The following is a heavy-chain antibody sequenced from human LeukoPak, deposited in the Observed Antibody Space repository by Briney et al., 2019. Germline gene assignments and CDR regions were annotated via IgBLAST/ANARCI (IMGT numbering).Heavy chain of an antibody. CDR3: ARDRAAYYFDS. D-gene: IGHD6-13*01. CDR2: IYTAGST. J-gene: IGHJ4*02. Sequence: GGSLRLSCVVSGFTVSSNYMSWVRQAPGKGLEWVSVIYTAGSTYYADSVKGRFIISRDNSKNTLYLPMNSLRAEDTAVYYCARDRAAYYFDSWGQGTLVTVSS. V-gene: IGHV3-66*01. CDR1: GFTVSSNY.